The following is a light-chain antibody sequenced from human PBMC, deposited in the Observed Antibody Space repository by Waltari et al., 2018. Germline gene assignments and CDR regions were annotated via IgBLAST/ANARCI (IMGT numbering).Light chain of an antibody. CDR3: QQRSSGPPVT. Sequence: EVVLTQSPPTLSLSPGERATLSCRASQSVSTYLAWYQHKPGQPPRLLIFNASYRATGVPTMFSGSGSGTDFTLTISSLESEDFAVYYCQQRSSGPPVTFGQGTRVEI. CDR1: QSVSTY. J-gene: IGKJ5*01. CDR2: NAS. V-gene: IGKV3-11*01.